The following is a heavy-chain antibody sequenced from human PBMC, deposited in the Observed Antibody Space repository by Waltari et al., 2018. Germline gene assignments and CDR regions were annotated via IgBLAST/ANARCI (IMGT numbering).Heavy chain of an antibody. J-gene: IGHJ3*01. Sequence: GGGGGCPGEGWGGSGGVLCGGTTYVSPSLKGRGSVSRDASKNQVSLILGSVRAADRAVYYCATYIGASVGTAAFDVWGQGTMVTVSS. V-gene: IGHV4-39*01. CDR2: VLCGGTT. D-gene: IGHD5-12*01. CDR3: ATYIGASVGTAAFDV.